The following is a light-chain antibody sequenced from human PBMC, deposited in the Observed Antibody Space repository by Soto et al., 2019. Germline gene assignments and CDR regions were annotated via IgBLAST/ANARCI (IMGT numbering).Light chain of an antibody. Sequence: QSVLTQPPSASGSPGQSVTISCTGSSSDVGGYDYVSWYQQHPGKAPKLMIYEVYKRPSGVPDRFSGSKSGNTASLTVSGLQAEDEADYYCSSHAGSINVAFGGGTKVTVL. J-gene: IGLJ2*01. V-gene: IGLV2-8*01. CDR2: EVY. CDR1: SSDVGGYDY. CDR3: SSHAGSINVA.